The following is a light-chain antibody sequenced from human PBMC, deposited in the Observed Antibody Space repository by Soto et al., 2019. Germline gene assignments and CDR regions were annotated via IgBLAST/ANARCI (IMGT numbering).Light chain of an antibody. CDR2: DAS. Sequence: EILMTQSPAALSLSRGEDATLSCRASQSVSTNLVWYQQKLGQSPRLLIYDASTRPTGIPARFGGMGSGTQFTLTITSLQSEDSAVYYCQQYHKWPPLTFGGGTKVEI. CDR3: QQYHKWPPLT. CDR1: QSVSTN. J-gene: IGKJ4*01. V-gene: IGKV3-15*01.